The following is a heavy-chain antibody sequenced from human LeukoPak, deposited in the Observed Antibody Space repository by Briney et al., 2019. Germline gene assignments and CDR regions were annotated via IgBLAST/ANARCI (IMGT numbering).Heavy chain of an antibody. J-gene: IGHJ5*02. CDR2: AYDIGIT. V-gene: IGHV4-39*07. Sequence: PQTLSLTCSVSSDSISSSSYYWGWIRHAPGKGLEWIGSAYDIGITYHNPSLRSRVTISVDTSKNQFSLKMTSVSAADTAVYCCVRDVVQLWAWGQGTLVTVSS. CDR3: VRDVVQLWA. D-gene: IGHD5-18*01. CDR1: SDSISSSSYY.